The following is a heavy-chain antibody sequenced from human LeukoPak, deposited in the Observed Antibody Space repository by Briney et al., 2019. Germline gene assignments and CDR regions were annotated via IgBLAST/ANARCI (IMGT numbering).Heavy chain of an antibody. J-gene: IGHJ4*02. D-gene: IGHD5-18*01. CDR3: ARTARHLDY. V-gene: IGHV3-11*04. Sequence: GGSLRLSCEASGFTFSDPYMSWIRQAPGKGLECLSYISGSGTDINYADSVRGRFTISRDNAKNLLYLRMNDPRVEDTAVYYCARTARHLDYWGQGTLVTVSS. CDR2: ISGSGTDI. CDR1: GFTFSDPY.